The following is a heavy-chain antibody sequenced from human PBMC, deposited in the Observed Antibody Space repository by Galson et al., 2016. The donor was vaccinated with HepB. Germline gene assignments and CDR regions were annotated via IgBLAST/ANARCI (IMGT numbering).Heavy chain of an antibody. V-gene: IGHV1-24*01. CDR2: FDPEDGET. D-gene: IGHD4-17*01. J-gene: IGHJ5*02. Sequence: CKVSGYTLSELSMHWVRQAPGKGLEWMGGFDPEDGETIYAQKFQGRVTMTEDTSTDTAYMELRSLRSEDTAVYYCAATPLGTGYGESWLDPWGQGTLVTVSS. CDR1: GYTLSELS. CDR3: AATPLGTGYGESWLDP.